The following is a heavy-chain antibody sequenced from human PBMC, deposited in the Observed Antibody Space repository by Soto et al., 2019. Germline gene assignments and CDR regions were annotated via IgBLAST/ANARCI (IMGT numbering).Heavy chain of an antibody. CDR1: GGSISSSSYY. V-gene: IGHV4-39*01. CDR2: IYYSGST. J-gene: IGHJ5*02. CDR3: ARHLHPDWFDP. Sequence: SETLSLTCTVSGGSISSSSYYWGWIRQPPGKGLEWIGSIYYSGSTYYNPSLKSRVTISVDTSKNQFSLKLSSVTAADTAVYYCARHLHPDWFDPWGQGTLVTVSP.